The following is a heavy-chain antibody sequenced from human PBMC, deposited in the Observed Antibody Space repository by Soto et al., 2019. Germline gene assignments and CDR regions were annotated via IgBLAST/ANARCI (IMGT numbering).Heavy chain of an antibody. CDR2: ISAYNGNT. Sequence: ASVKVSCKASGYSFTSYGISWVRQAPGQGLEWMGWISAYNGNTNYEQKLQGRVAMTTDTSTSTAYMELRSLRSDDTAVYYCARVRCSSTSCYFGEDYYNYGLDFWGQGTTVTVSS. V-gene: IGHV1-18*04. CDR1: GYSFTSYG. J-gene: IGHJ6*02. D-gene: IGHD2-2*01. CDR3: ARVRCSSTSCYFGEDYYNYGLDF.